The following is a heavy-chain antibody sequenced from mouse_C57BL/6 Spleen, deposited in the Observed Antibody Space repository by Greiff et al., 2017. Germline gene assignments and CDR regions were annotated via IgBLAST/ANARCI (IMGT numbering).Heavy chain of an antibody. CDR3: ARLILRYQGAMDY. CDR2: INPSTGGT. CDR1: GYSFTGYY. V-gene: IGHV1-42*01. D-gene: IGHD1-1*01. Sequence: EVKLVESGPELVKPGASVKISCKASGYSFTGYYMNWVKQSPEKSLEWIGEINPSTGGTTYNQKFKAKATLTVDKSSSTAYMQLKSLTSEDSAVYYCARLILRYQGAMDYWGQGTSVTVSS. J-gene: IGHJ4*01.